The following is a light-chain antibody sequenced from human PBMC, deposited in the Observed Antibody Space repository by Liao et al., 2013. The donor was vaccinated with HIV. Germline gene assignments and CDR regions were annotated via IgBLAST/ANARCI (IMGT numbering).Light chain of an antibody. CDR3: QAWDRSADVV. J-gene: IGLJ2*01. CDR1: KLGEKY. CDR2: RNV. V-gene: IGLV3-1*01. Sequence: SYDLTQPPSVSVSAGQTATITCSGNKLGEKYVSWYVQKAGQAPVLVIYRNVARPSGIPERFSGSNSGNTATLTISGTQAMDEADYFCQAWDRSADVVFGGGTKLTVL.